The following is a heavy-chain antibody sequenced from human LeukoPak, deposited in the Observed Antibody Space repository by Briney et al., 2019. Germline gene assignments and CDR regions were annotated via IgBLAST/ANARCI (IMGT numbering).Heavy chain of an antibody. V-gene: IGHV1-18*01. CDR2: ISAYNGNT. CDR1: GYTFTSYG. Sequence: ASVKVSCKASGYTFTSYGISWVRQAPGQGLEWMGWISAYNGNTNYAQKLQGRVTMTTDRSTSTAYMELRSLRSDDTAVYYCARGVGLLWFGESDAFDIWGQGTMVTVSS. D-gene: IGHD3-10*01. CDR3: ARGVGLLWFGESDAFDI. J-gene: IGHJ3*02.